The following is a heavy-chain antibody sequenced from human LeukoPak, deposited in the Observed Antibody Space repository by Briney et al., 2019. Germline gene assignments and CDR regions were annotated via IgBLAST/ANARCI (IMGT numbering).Heavy chain of an antibody. CDR3: ARDNQPGIAAY. CDR1: GFTFSSFS. V-gene: IGHV3-21*01. J-gene: IGHJ4*02. D-gene: IGHD6-13*01. CDR2: ISSSSSFL. Sequence: PGGSLRLSCAASGFTFSSFSLNWVRQAPGKGLEWVWSISSSSSFLYYAASVKGRFTLSRDNAQNSLYLQMNSLRAEDTAVYYCARDNQPGIAAYWGQGTPVTVSS.